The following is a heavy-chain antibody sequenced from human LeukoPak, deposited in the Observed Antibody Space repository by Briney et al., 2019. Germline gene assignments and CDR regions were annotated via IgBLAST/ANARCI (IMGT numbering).Heavy chain of an antibody. CDR2: IIPIFGTA. CDR3: ARAGNYYGSGSYRY. D-gene: IGHD3-10*01. V-gene: IGHV1-69*05. CDR1: GGTFSSYA. J-gene: IGHJ4*02. Sequence: SVKVSCKVSGGTFSSYAISWVRQAPGQGLEWMGRIIPIFGTANYAQKFQGRVTITTDESTSTAYMELSSLRSEDTAVYYCARAGNYYGSGSYRYWGQGTLVTVSS.